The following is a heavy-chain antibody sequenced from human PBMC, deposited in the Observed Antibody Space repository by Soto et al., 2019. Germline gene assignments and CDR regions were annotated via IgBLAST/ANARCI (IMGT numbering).Heavy chain of an antibody. Sequence: QVQLQESGPGLVKPSGTLSLTCAVSGGSIGSGNWWSWVRQPPGKGLEWIGEISHSGSTNYNPSRKRRPTISVDRSNNQFSLRLPSVTAADTAVYYCARHRGNTYGPYDYWGQGTLVTVSS. D-gene: IGHD5-18*01. CDR3: ARHRGNTYGPYDY. CDR1: GGSIGSGNW. CDR2: ISHSGST. J-gene: IGHJ4*02. V-gene: IGHV4-4*02.